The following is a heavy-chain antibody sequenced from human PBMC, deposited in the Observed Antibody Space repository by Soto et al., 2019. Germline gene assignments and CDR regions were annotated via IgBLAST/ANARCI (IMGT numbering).Heavy chain of an antibody. V-gene: IGHV3-7*05. CDR2: IKQDGSEK. CDR1: GFTFSSYW. J-gene: IGHJ4*02. CDR3: AREGGYSYGYLDY. D-gene: IGHD5-18*01. Sequence: PGGSLRLSCAASGFTFSSYWMSWVRQAPGKGLEWVANIKQDGSEKYYVDSVKGRFTISRDNAKNSLYLQMNSLRAEDTAVYYCAREGGYSYGYLDYWGQGTLVTVSS.